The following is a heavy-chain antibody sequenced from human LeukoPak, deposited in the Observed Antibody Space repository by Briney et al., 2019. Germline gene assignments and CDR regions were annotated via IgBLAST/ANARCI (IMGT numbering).Heavy chain of an antibody. D-gene: IGHD5-18*01. Sequence: ASVTVSCTASGGTFSSYAISRVRQAPGQGLEWMGGIIPILGIANYAQKFQGRVTITADKSTSTAYMELSSLRSEDTAVYYCARWARSGYSYGSAYYYYYGMDVWGQGTTVTVSS. CDR1: GGTFSSYA. CDR2: IIPILGIA. V-gene: IGHV1-69*10. J-gene: IGHJ6*02. CDR3: ARWARSGYSYGSAYYYYYGMDV.